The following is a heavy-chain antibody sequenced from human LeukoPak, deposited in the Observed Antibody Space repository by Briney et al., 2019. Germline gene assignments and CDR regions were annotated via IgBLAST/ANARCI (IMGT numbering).Heavy chain of an antibody. J-gene: IGHJ5*02. CDR3: ARVLDHYYGLGWFDP. V-gene: IGHV1-3*03. CDR1: GYTFTSYA. Sequence: ASVKVSCKASGYTFTSYAMHWVRQAPGQRLEWMGWINAGNGNTKYSQEFQGRVTMTRNTSISTAYMELSSLRSEDTAVYYCARVLDHYYGLGWFDPWGQGTLVTVSS. D-gene: IGHD3-10*01. CDR2: INAGNGNT.